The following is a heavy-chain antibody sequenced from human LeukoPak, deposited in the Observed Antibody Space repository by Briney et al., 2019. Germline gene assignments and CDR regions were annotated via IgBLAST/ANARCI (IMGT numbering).Heavy chain of an antibody. Sequence: PGGSLRLSCAASGFTFSNYPMTWVRQAPGKGLEWVSAFSGSGDSTKYADSVKGRFTISRDNSKNTLYLRMNSLRAEDTAVYYCAKDWRADYWGQGTLVTVSS. CDR2: FSGSGDST. J-gene: IGHJ4*02. CDR1: GFTFSNYP. V-gene: IGHV3-23*01. CDR3: AKDWRADY.